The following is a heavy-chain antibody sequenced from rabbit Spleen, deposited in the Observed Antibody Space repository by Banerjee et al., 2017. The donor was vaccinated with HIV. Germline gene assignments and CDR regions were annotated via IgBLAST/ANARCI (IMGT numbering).Heavy chain of an antibody. CDR2: INVATGKP. CDR1: GFSFGDRDV. V-gene: IGHV1S45*01. Sequence: QEQLVESGGGLVQPEGSLTLTCTASGFSFGDRDVMCWVRQATGKGLEWIACINVATGKPVYATWAKGRFTISRTSSTTVTLRMTSLTAADTATYFCARDLAGAIGWNFYLWGPGTLVTVS. J-gene: IGHJ4*01. D-gene: IGHD4-1*01. CDR3: ARDLAGAIGWNFYL.